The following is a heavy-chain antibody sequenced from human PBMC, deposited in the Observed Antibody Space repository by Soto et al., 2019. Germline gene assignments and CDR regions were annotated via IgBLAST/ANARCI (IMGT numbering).Heavy chain of an antibody. Sequence: GGSLRLSCAASGFTFSSYGMHWVRQAPGKGLEWVAVISYDGSNKYYADSVKGRFTISRDNSKNTLYLQMNGLRAEDTAVYYCAKDRTPYGSGSYYPLREVGVYYYGMDVWGQGTTVTVSS. CDR3: AKDRTPYGSGSYYPLREVGVYYYGMDV. V-gene: IGHV3-30*18. CDR1: GFTFSSYG. D-gene: IGHD3-10*01. J-gene: IGHJ6*02. CDR2: ISYDGSNK.